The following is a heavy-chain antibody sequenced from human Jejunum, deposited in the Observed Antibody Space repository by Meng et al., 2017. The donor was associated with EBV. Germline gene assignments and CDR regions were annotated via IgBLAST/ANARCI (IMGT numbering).Heavy chain of an antibody. J-gene: IGHJ4*02. Sequence: QLRESGPGLVKPSETLSLTCTVYGGSISSSISCWGWIRQPPGKGLEWIGSICFSDYTYHNPSLKSRVTISADTSKNQFSLSLTSVTAADTAVYYCAMGPDYAKSGYWGQGTLVTVSS. CDR2: ICFSDYT. V-gene: IGHV4-39*01. D-gene: IGHD4-17*01. CDR3: AMGPDYAKSGY. CDR1: GGSISSSISC.